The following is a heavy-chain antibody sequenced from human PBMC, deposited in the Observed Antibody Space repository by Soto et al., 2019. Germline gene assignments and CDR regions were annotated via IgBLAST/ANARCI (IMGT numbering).Heavy chain of an antibody. D-gene: IGHD1-1*01. CDR1: GFTFRSYG. J-gene: IGHJ4*01. V-gene: IGHV3-30*03. CDR3: ATDWLEIGTSTTPV. CDR2: ISYDGSNK. Sequence: GGSLRLSYAASGFTFRSYGMHWVRQAPGKGLEWVAVISYDGSNKYYADSVKGRFTISRDNSKNTLYLQMNSLRAEDTAVYYSATDWLEIGTSTTPVWGHGTLVTVS.